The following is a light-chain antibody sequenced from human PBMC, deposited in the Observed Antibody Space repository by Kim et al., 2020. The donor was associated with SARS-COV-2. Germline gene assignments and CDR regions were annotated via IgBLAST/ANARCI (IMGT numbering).Light chain of an antibody. CDR2: AAS. CDR3: QHYGSSPPFIT. CDR1: QSVGSSY. Sequence: GERATPSCRASQSVGSSYLAWYQQKVGQAPRLLIYAASSRATGIPDRFSGSGSGTDFTLTISRLEPEDFAVYYCQHYGSSPPFITFGQGTRLEIK. J-gene: IGKJ5*01. V-gene: IGKV3-20*01.